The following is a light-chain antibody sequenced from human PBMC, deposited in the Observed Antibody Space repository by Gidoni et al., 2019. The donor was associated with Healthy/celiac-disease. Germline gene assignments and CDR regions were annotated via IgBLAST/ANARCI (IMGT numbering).Light chain of an antibody. CDR3: MQAQQTPPA. CDR1: QSLLHSNGYNY. CDR2: LGS. J-gene: IGKJ5*01. Sequence: DIVMTQSPLSLPVTPGEPASIACRSSQSLLHSNGYNYLDWYLQKPGQSPQLLIYLGSNRASGVPDRFSGSGSGTDFTRKISRVEAEDVGVYYCMQAQQTPPAFGQGTRLEIK. V-gene: IGKV2-28*01.